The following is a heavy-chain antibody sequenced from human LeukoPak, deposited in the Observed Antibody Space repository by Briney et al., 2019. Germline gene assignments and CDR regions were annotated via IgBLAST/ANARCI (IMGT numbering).Heavy chain of an antibody. J-gene: IGHJ6*03. Sequence: SETLSLTCTVSGGSISSSSYYWGWIRQPPGKGLEWIGSIYYSGSTYYNPSLKSRVTISVDTSKNQFSLKLSSVTAADTAVYYCARGEYYYGSGSYSYYYYYYMDVWGKGTTVTVSS. D-gene: IGHD3-10*01. CDR2: IYYSGST. CDR1: GGSISSSSYY. V-gene: IGHV4-39*07. CDR3: ARGEYYYGSGSYSYYYYYYMDV.